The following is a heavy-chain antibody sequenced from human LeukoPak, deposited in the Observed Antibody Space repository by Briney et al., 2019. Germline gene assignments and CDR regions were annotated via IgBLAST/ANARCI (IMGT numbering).Heavy chain of an antibody. CDR3: ARGNLATGTFYFDY. Sequence: SETLSLTCTVSGGSISSYYWSWIRQPPGKGLEWIGYIYYSGSTNYNPSLKSRVTISVDTSKNQFSLKLSSVTAADTAVYYCARGNLATGTFYFDYWGQGTLVTVSS. CDR1: GGSISSYY. V-gene: IGHV4-59*01. J-gene: IGHJ4*02. CDR2: IYYSGST. D-gene: IGHD6-13*01.